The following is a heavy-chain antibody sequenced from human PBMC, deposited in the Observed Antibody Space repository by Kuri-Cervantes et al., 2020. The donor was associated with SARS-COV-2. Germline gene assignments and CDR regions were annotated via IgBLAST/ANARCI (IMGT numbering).Heavy chain of an antibody. CDR1: GGSFSGYY. Sequence: SETLSLTCAVYGGSFSGYYWSWIRQPPGKGLEWIGEINHSGSTNYNPSLKSRVTISVDTSKNQFSLKLSSVTAADTAVYYCARWGRYFDWLLMGSEYYFDYWGQGTLVTVSS. J-gene: IGHJ4*02. CDR3: ARWGRYFDWLLMGSEYYFDY. D-gene: IGHD3-9*01. V-gene: IGHV4-34*01. CDR2: INHSGST.